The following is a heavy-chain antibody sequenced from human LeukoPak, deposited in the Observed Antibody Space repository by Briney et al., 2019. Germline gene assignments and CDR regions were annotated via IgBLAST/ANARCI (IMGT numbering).Heavy chain of an antibody. CDR2: ISDDGRDE. CDR3: AKDRSGGALGGFDY. D-gene: IGHD3-16*01. J-gene: IGHJ4*02. CDR1: GFTFRRYG. V-gene: IGHV3-30*18. Sequence: GGSLRLSCAASGFTFRRYGMHWVRQAPGKGLQWVAIISDDGRDEYYADSVKGGFTISRDNSKNTLYLQMNSLRPEDTAVYYCAKDRSGGALGGFDYWGQGTLVTVSS.